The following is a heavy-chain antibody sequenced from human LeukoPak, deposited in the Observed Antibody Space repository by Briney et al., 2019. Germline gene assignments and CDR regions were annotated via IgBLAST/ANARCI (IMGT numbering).Heavy chain of an antibody. CDR2: IYTSGGT. CDR1: GGSFSSHY. V-gene: IGHV4-4*07. Sequence: SETLSLTCTVSGGSFSSHYWSWIRQPAGKGLEWIGRIYTSGGTNYNPSLKSRVTMSVDTSKNQFSLKLSSVTAADTAVYYCARDSYYYGSGTPFDYWGQGTLVTVSS. J-gene: IGHJ4*02. D-gene: IGHD3-10*01. CDR3: ARDSYYYGSGTPFDY.